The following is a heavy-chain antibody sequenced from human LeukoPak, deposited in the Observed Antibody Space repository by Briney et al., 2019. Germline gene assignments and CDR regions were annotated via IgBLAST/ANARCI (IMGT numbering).Heavy chain of an antibody. V-gene: IGHV3-53*01. Sequence: PGGSLRLSCSASGLTVSSNYMRWVRQAPGKGLEWVSLLYSDGTTYYADSVRGRFAISRDNSKNTLYLQMFSLRAEDTAMYYCANYDTTGFYFDQWGQGTLVTVSS. CDR3: ANYDTTGFYFDQ. D-gene: IGHD3-22*01. CDR1: GLTVSSNY. CDR2: LYSDGTT. J-gene: IGHJ4*02.